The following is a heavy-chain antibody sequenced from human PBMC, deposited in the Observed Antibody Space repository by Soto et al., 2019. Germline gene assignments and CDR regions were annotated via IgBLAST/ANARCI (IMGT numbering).Heavy chain of an antibody. Sequence: SETLSLTCTVSGGSISTSAYYWGWIRQPPGKGLEWIGTIYYSGTSYHNPSLKSRVTISVDTSKNQFSLTLTSVTAADTAVYYCASSVEGLYSGNDRYYFDYWGQGTLVTVSS. CDR2: IYYSGTS. D-gene: IGHD5-12*01. V-gene: IGHV4-39*01. CDR3: ASSVEGLYSGNDRYYFDY. CDR1: GGSISTSAYY. J-gene: IGHJ4*02.